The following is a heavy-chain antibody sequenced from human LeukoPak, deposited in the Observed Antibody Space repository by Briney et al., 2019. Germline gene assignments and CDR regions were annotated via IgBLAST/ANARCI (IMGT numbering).Heavy chain of an antibody. V-gene: IGHV4-4*02. CDR3: ARGGVNYYDSTPQILFDY. Sequence: SGTLSLTCAVSGGSISSSNWWSWVRQPPGQGLEWIGEIYHSGSTNYNPSLKSRVTISVDKSKNQFSLKLSSVTAADTAVYYCARGGVNYYDSTPQILFDYWGQGTLVTVSS. CDR1: GGSISSSNW. CDR2: IYHSGST. D-gene: IGHD3-22*01. J-gene: IGHJ4*02.